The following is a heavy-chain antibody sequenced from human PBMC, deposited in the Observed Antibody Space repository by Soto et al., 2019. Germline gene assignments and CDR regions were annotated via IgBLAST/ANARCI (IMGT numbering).Heavy chain of an antibody. CDR1: GFTFSSYG. Sequence: GESLKISCAASGFTFSSYGMHWVRQAPGKGLEWVAVISYDGSNKYYADSVKGRFTISRDNSKNTLYLQMNSLRAEDTAVYYCAKDRRSSSRPPYYYYGMDVWGQGTTVTVSS. V-gene: IGHV3-30*18. CDR3: AKDRRSSSRPPYYYYGMDV. D-gene: IGHD6-13*01. J-gene: IGHJ6*02. CDR2: ISYDGSNK.